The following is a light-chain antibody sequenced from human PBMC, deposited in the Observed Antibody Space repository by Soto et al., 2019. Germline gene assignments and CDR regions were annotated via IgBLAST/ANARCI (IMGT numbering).Light chain of an antibody. V-gene: IGKV3-11*01. J-gene: IGKJ1*01. CDR1: QYINTR. CDR2: QTS. Sequence: EIVLTQSPATLSSFPGDRVTLSCRASQYINTRLAWYQHRPGQAPRLLIYQTSIRAAGIPARFSASGSGTDFPLTISRRKPEDFAPYYCHQRQSWPRTFGQGTKVDI. CDR3: HQRQSWPRT.